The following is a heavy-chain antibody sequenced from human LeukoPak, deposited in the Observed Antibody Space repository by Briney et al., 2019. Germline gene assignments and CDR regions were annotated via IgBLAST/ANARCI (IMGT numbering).Heavy chain of an antibody. CDR2: IKSKTSGATI. Sequence: GGSLRLSCEVSGLTFTYAWMSRVRQAPGKRLEWVCQIKSKTSGATIDYAAPVKDRFTISRDDSKNTLFLQMSSLKTEDAAVYYCAYIFSPVTPAFVSWGQGTLVTASS. J-gene: IGHJ4*02. CDR3: AYIFSPVTPAFVS. V-gene: IGHV3-15*01. CDR1: GLTFTYAW. D-gene: IGHD4-23*01.